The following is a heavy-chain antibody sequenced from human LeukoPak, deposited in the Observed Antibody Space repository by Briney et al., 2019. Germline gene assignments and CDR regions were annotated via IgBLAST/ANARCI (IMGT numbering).Heavy chain of an antibody. CDR1: GYTVTNYG. CDR3: ARSRDGQLTSGDY. J-gene: IGHJ4*02. V-gene: IGHV1-69*13. Sequence: SVKVSCKASGYTVTNYGFSWVRQAPGQGLEWMGGIIPIFGAANYAQKFQGRVTITADESTSTAYMELSSLRSEDTAVYYCARSRDGQLTSGDYWGQGTLVTVSS. CDR2: IIPIFGAA. D-gene: IGHD5-24*01.